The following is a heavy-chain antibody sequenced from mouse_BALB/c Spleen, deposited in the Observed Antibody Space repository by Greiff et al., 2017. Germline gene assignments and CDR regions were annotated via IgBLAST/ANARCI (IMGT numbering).Heavy chain of an antibody. J-gene: IGHJ3*01. CDR2: ISSGGGST. CDR1: GFAFSSYD. Sequence: VQLKESGGGLVKPGGSLKLSCAASGFAFSSYDMSWVRQTPEKRLEWVAYISSGGGSTYYPDTVKGRFTISRDNAKNTLYLQMSSLKSEDTAMYYCARRLLSPFAYWGQGTLVTVSA. D-gene: IGHD2-1*01. CDR3: ARRLLSPFAY. V-gene: IGHV5-12-1*01.